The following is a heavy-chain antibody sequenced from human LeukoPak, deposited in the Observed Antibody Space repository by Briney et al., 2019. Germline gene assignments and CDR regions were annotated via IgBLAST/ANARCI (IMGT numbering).Heavy chain of an antibody. D-gene: IGHD3-16*01. J-gene: IGHJ5*01. V-gene: IGHV3-7*03. CDR1: GFTFSSYW. CDR2: IKQDGSEK. CDR3: AKLSLTNIMIRGNWFDS. Sequence: PGGSLRLSCAASGFTFSSYWMSWVRQAPGKGLEWVANIKQDGSEKYYVDSVKGRFTISRDNAKNSLYVQMNSLRVEDTAVYYCAKLSLTNIMIRGNWFDSWGQGTLVTVSS.